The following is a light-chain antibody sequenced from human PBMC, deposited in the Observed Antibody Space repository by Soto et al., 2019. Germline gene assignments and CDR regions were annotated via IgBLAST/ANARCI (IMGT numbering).Light chain of an antibody. Sequence: AIRMTQSPSSLSASTGDRITTTCRASQGISSYLAWYQQKAGKAPKLLIYAASTLQSGVQSRFSGSGSGTDFTLTISGLQSEDLATYYRQQYYSYPQTFGQGTKVEIK. CDR3: QQYYSYPQT. V-gene: IGKV1-8*01. CDR1: QGISSY. CDR2: AAS. J-gene: IGKJ1*01.